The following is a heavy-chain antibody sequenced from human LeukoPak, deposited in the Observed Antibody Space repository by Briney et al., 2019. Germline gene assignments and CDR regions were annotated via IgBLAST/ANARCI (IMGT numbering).Heavy chain of an antibody. CDR3: ARAGSSGWYNAFDI. CDR1: GGSFSGYY. CDR2: IYYSGST. V-gene: IGHV4-34*09. Sequence: SETLSLTCAVYGGSFSGYYWSWIRQPPGKGLEWIGYIYYSGSTYYNPSLKSRVTISVDTSKNQFSLKLSSVTAADTAVYYCARAGSSGWYNAFDIWGQGTMVTVSS. D-gene: IGHD6-19*01. J-gene: IGHJ3*02.